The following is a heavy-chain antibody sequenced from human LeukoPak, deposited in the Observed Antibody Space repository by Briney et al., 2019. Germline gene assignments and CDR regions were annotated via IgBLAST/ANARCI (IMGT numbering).Heavy chain of an antibody. J-gene: IGHJ4*02. Sequence: SQTLSLTCAISGDSVSNQDDAWNWIRQSPSRGLEWLGRTYYRSKWYNEYAPSVKSRITIKPDTSKNQLSLQLNSVTPEDTAVYYCARQLYYLVSETYYNNFDFWGQGTLVTVSS. D-gene: IGHD3-10*01. V-gene: IGHV6-1*01. CDR2: TYYRSKWYN. CDR1: GDSVSNQDDA. CDR3: ARQLYYLVSETYYNNFDF.